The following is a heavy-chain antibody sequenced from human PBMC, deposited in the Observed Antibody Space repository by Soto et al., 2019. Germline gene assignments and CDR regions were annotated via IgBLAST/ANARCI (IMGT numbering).Heavy chain of an antibody. D-gene: IGHD4-17*01. J-gene: IGHJ4*02. CDR2: MYYSGGT. Sequence: PSETLSLTCTVSNGSVSSGNYLWTWIRQPPGKGLEWIGNMYYSGGTNNDSSLKSRVTISVDTSKNQFSLKLRSVTAADTAVYYCARLWTTVANDYWGQGTLVTVSS. CDR1: NGSVSSGNYL. CDR3: ARLWTTVANDY. V-gene: IGHV4-61*01.